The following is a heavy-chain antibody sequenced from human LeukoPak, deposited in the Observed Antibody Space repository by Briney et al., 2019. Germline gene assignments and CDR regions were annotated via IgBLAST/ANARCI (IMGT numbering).Heavy chain of an antibody. D-gene: IGHD2-2*01. J-gene: IGHJ4*02. CDR1: GITFSSYS. Sequence: GGSLRLSCGASGITFSSYSMNWVRQAPGKGLVWVSRINSDGSSTSYADSVKGRFTISRDNAKNTLYLQMNSLRAEDTAVYYCAGSSYWGQGTLVTVSS. CDR2: INSDGSST. CDR3: AGSSY. V-gene: IGHV3-74*01.